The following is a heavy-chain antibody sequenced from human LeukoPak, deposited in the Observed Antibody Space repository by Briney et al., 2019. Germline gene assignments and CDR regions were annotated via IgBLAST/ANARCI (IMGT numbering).Heavy chain of an antibody. Sequence: PSETLSLTCTVSGGSFSNYYWSWIRQPPGKGLECIGCIYYSGNTYYNPSLKSRVTISVDTSKNQFSLKLSSVTAADTAVYYCARVPPYSSGKGGFDYWGQGTLVTVSS. CDR2: IYYSGNT. V-gene: IGHV4-59*01. D-gene: IGHD6-19*01. CDR1: GGSFSNYY. CDR3: ARVPPYSSGKGGFDY. J-gene: IGHJ4*02.